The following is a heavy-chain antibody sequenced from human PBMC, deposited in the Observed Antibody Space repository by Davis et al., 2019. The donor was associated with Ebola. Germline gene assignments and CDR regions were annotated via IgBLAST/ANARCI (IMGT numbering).Heavy chain of an antibody. J-gene: IGHJ6*02. V-gene: IGHV3-21*01. D-gene: IGHD2-2*02. CDR3: ARDLYLGSWNYYGMDV. Sequence: GESLKISCAASGFTFSDYSMHWVRQAPGKGLEWVSSISSSGSYIYYADSVKGRFPISRDNAKNSLYLQMNSLRAEDTAVYYCARDLYLGSWNYYGMDVWGQGTTVTVSS. CDR1: GFTFSDYS. CDR2: ISSSGSYI.